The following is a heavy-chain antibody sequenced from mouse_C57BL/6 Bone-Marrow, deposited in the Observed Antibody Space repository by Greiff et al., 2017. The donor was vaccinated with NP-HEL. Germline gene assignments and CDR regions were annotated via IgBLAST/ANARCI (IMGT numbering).Heavy chain of an antibody. CDR2: IYPGSGNT. CDR3: ATPLYDGPLYLDY. CDR1: GYTFTSYG. J-gene: IGHJ2*01. D-gene: IGHD2-3*01. V-gene: IGHV1-81*01. Sequence: QVQLQQSGAELARPGASVKLSCKASGYTFTSYGISWVKQRPGQGLEWIGEIYPGSGNTYYNEKFKGKATLTADKSSSTAYMELRSLTTEDSAVYFCATPLYDGPLYLDYWGQGTTLTVSS.